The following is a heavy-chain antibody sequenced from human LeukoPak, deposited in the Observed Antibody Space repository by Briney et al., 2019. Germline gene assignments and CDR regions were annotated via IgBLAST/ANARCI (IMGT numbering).Heavy chain of an antibody. CDR3: ARGYYDILTGHHTFDY. V-gene: IGHV3-72*01. CDR2: IRKKANGYTT. D-gene: IGHD3-9*01. CDR1: GFTFSDHY. J-gene: IGHJ4*02. Sequence: GGSLRLSCAVSGFTFSDHYMDWVRQAPGKGLEWVGRIRKKANGYTTEYAASVKGRFTISRDDSKNSLHLQMNSLRTEDTAVYYCARGYYDILTGHHTFDYWGQGILVTVSS.